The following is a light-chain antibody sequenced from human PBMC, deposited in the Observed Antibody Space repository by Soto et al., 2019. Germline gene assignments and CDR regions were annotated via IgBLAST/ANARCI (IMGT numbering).Light chain of an antibody. CDR2: DVS. CDR1: SSDVGGYNY. V-gene: IGLV2-14*03. Sequence: QSALTQPASVSGSPGQSITISCTGTSSDVGGYNYVSWYQQHPGKAPKLTIYDVSRRPSGISNRFSGSKSGNTASLTISGLQAEDEADYYCSSYTSSSTQVFGTGTKVTVL. CDR3: SSYTSSSTQV. J-gene: IGLJ1*01.